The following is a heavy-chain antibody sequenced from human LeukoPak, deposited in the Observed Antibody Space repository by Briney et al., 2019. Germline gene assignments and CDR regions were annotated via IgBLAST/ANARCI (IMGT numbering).Heavy chain of an antibody. CDR3: ARDQQVAAAEIDY. J-gene: IGHJ4*02. Sequence: ASVKVSCKASGYTFTSYDINWVRQATGQGLEWMGWMNPNSGNTGYAQKLQGRVTMTTDTSTSTAYMELRSLRSDDTAVYYCARDQQVAAAEIDYWGQGTLVTVSS. V-gene: IGHV1-8*01. CDR2: MNPNSGNT. D-gene: IGHD6-13*01. CDR1: GYTFTSYD.